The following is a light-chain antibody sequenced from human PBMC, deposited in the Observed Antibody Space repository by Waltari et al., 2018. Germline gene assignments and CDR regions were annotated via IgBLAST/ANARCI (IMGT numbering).Light chain of an antibody. J-gene: IGKJ2*01. CDR3: QQRTNWPRNT. CDR2: DAS. V-gene: IGKV3-11*01. Sequence: EIVLTQSPATLSLSPGERATLSCRASQSVSSYLAWYQQKPGQTPRLLIYDASNRATGVPARFGGRGSGTDFTLTISSLEPEDFAVYFCQQRTNWPRNTFGQGTKLEIK. CDR1: QSVSSY.